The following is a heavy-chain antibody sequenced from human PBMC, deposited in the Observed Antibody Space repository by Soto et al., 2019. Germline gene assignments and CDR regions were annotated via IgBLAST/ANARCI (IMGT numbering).Heavy chain of an antibody. CDR1: GFTFSTYW. V-gene: IGHV3-74*01. D-gene: IGHD3-22*01. CDR3: AGHSSHDSSVAGDY. Sequence: EVQLVESGGGLVQPGGSLRLSCAASGFTFSTYWMHWVRQAPGKGLVWVSRINGDGSRTTYADSVKGRLTISRDNAKNTLYLQMNNLRVEDTAVYYCAGHSSHDSSVAGDYWGQGTLVTVSS. J-gene: IGHJ4*02. CDR2: INGDGSRT.